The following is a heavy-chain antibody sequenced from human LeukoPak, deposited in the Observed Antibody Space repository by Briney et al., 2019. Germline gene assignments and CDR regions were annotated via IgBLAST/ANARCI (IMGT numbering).Heavy chain of an antibody. CDR3: ARGSVDYYGSGSCDY. CDR2: MNPNSGNT. CDR1: GYTFTSYD. J-gene: IGHJ4*02. Sequence: ASVKVSCKASGYTFTSYDINWARQATGQGLEWMGWMNPNSGNTGYAQKFQGRVTMTRNTSISTAYMELSRLRSDDTAVYYCARGSVDYYGSGSCDYWGQGTLVTVSS. D-gene: IGHD3-10*01. V-gene: IGHV1-8*01.